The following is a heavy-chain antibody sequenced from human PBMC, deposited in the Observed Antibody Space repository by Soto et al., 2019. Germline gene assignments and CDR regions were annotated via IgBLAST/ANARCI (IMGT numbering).Heavy chain of an antibody. CDR1: GFAFSTYW. CDR2: IKQDGSDK. J-gene: IGHJ3*02. D-gene: IGHD2-21*01. CDR3: ARAYLGDAFDI. V-gene: IGHV3-7*01. Sequence: EVQLVESGGGLVQPGGSLRLSCAASGFAFSTYWMSWVRQAPGKGLEWVADIKQDGSDKYYMDSVKGRFTISRDNAKNSLYLQMNSLRAEDTDVYYCARAYLGDAFDIWGQGTMVTVSS.